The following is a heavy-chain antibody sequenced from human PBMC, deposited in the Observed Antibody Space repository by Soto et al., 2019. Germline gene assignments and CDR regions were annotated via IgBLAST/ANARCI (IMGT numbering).Heavy chain of an antibody. CDR1: GFTFSSYG. Sequence: VGSLRLSCAASGFTFSSYGMHWVRQAPGKGLEWVAVISYDGSNKYYADSVKGRFTISRDNSKNTLYLQMNSLRAEDTAVYYCAKGGSSHLYYYYGMDVWGQGTTVTVSS. D-gene: IGHD6-6*01. J-gene: IGHJ6*02. CDR3: AKGGSSHLYYYYGMDV. CDR2: ISYDGSNK. V-gene: IGHV3-30*18.